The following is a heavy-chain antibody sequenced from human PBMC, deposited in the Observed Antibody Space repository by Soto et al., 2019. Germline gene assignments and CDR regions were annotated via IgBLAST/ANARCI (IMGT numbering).Heavy chain of an antibody. V-gene: IGHV1-2*02. CDR1: GYTFTDYY. CDR2: INPESGNP. Sequence: ASEKVSCKASGYTFTDYYMHWVRQAPGQGFEWVGGINPESGNPKYVPKFQGRVTVTRDTSTSTAYMELNRLTSDDTAVYYCASEDCRNTNCLKGFDYWGQGTLVTVSS. CDR3: ASEDCRNTNCLKGFDY. D-gene: IGHD2-15*01. J-gene: IGHJ4*02.